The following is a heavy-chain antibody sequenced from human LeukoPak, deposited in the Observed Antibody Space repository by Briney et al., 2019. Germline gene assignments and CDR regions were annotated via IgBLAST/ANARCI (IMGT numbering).Heavy chain of an antibody. J-gene: IGHJ4*02. CDR2: IYYSGST. CDR3: ARSGLSGWYFDY. V-gene: IGHV4-59*01. D-gene: IGHD6-19*01. CDR1: GGSISSFY. Sequence: PSETLSLTCTVAGGSISSFYWSWVRQPPGKVLEWMGYIYYSGSTNNNPSLKSRVTISVDTSKNQFSLKLSSVTAADTAVYYCARSGLSGWYFDYWGQGTLVTVSS.